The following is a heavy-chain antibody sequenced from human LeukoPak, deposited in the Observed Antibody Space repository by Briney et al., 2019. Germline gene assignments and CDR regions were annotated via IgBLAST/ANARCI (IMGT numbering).Heavy chain of an antibody. J-gene: IGHJ4*02. CDR1: GFTFSSYG. CDR3: ARSVGYSSGWPDFFFDY. CDR2: IWYDGSNK. Sequence: PGGSLRHSCAASGFTFSSYGMHWVRQAPGKGLEWVAVIWYDGSNKYYADSVKGRFTISRDNSKNTLYLQMNSLRAEDTAVYYCARSVGYSSGWPDFFFDYWGQGTLVTVSS. V-gene: IGHV3-33*01. D-gene: IGHD6-19*01.